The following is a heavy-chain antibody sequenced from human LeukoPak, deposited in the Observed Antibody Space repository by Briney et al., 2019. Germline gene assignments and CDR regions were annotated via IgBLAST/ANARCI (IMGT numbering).Heavy chain of an antibody. Sequence: SETLSLTCTVSGGSVSSDSYFWTWIRQPPGNGLEWIGYIYYSGSTNYNPSLKSRVTISPDTSKSQISLKLSSVTAADTAVYYCARGQRRLQDYWGQGTLVTVSS. CDR1: GGSVSSDSYF. CDR2: IYYSGST. CDR3: ARGQRRLQDY. V-gene: IGHV4-61*01. J-gene: IGHJ4*02.